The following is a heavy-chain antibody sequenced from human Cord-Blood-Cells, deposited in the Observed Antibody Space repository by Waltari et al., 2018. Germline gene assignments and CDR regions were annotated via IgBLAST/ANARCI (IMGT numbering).Heavy chain of an antibody. J-gene: IGHJ4*02. V-gene: IGHV3-30*04. CDR3: ARDPGYYGSGSYFDY. Sequence: QVQLVESWGGVVQPGGSLRLSCAASGFTFSSYAMHWVRQAPGKGLEWVAVISYDGSNKYYADSVKGRFTISRDNSKNTLYLQMNSLRAEDTAVYYCARDPGYYGSGSYFDYWGQGTLVTVSS. CDR1: GFTFSSYA. CDR2: ISYDGSNK. D-gene: IGHD3-10*01.